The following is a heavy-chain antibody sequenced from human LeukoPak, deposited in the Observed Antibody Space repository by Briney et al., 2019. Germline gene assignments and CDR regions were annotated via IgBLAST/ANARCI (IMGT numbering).Heavy chain of an antibody. Sequence: PSETLSLTCAVYGESFSDYYWSWIRLPPGKGLEWIGEINHSGSTNYSPSLKSRVTISVNTSKNQFSLKLNSVTAADTAVYYCARAGFALAPHRGTPFDYWGQGTLVTVSS. V-gene: IGHV4-34*01. D-gene: IGHD6-6*01. CDR3: ARAGFALAPHRGTPFDY. CDR1: GESFSDYY. CDR2: INHSGST. J-gene: IGHJ4*02.